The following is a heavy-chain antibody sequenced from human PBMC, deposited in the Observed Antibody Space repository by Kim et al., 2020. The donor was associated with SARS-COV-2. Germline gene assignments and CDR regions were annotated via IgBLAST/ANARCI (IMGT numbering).Heavy chain of an antibody. CDR2: IYYSGST. D-gene: IGHD5-18*01. CDR3: ARRGYSYGYVGLDY. J-gene: IGHJ4*02. CDR1: GGSISSYY. Sequence: SETLSLTCTVSGGSISSYYWSWIRQPPGKGLEWIGYIYYSGSTSYNPSLKSRVTISVDTSKNQFSLKLSSVTAADTAVYYCARRGYSYGYVGLDYWGPGT. V-gene: IGHV4-59*08.